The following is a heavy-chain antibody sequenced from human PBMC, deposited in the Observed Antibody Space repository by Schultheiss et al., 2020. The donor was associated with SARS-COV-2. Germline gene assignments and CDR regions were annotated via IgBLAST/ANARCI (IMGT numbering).Heavy chain of an antibody. Sequence: GGSLRLSCAASGFTFSSYSMNWVRQAPGKGLEWVSSISSSSSYIYYADSVKGRFTISRDNAKNSLYLQMNSLRPEDTALYYCAKEGSFGYNYGYFAHWGRGTLVTVSS. V-gene: IGHV3-21*04. D-gene: IGHD5-18*01. J-gene: IGHJ4*02. CDR1: GFTFSSYS. CDR2: ISSSSSYI. CDR3: AKEGSFGYNYGYFAH.